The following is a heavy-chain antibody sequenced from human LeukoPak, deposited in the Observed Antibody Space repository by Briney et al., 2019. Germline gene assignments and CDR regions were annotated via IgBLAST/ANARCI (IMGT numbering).Heavy chain of an antibody. CDR1: GFTVSSNY. J-gene: IGHJ3*02. CDR3: ARYHLDAFDI. CDR2: IYSGGST. V-gene: IGHV3-66*01. Sequence: GGSLRLSCAASGFTVSSNYMSWVRQAPGKGLEWVSVIYSGGSTYYADSVKGRLTISRDNSKNTLYLQMNSLRAEDTAVYYCARYHLDAFDIWGQGTMVTVSS.